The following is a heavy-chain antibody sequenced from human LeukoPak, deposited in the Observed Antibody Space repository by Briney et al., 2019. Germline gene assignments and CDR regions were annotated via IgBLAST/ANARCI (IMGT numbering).Heavy chain of an antibody. Sequence: ASVKVSCKASGYTFTGYYMHWVRQAPGQGLEWMGRINPNSGGTNYAQKFQGRVTMTRDTSISTAYMELSRLRSDDTAVYYCATVFYDYVWGSYRGYFDYWGQGTLVTVSS. CDR2: INPNSGGT. V-gene: IGHV1-2*06. CDR1: GYTFTGYY. J-gene: IGHJ4*02. D-gene: IGHD3-16*02. CDR3: ATVFYDYVWGSYRGYFDY.